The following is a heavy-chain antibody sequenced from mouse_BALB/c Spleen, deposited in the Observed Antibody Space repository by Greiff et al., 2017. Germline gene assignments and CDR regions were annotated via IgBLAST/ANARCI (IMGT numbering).Heavy chain of an antibody. J-gene: IGHJ1*01. CDR1: GYSITSDYA. D-gene: IGHD1-1*01. V-gene: IGHV3-2*02. CDR2: ISYSGST. Sequence: EVKLQESGPGLVKPSQSLSLTCTVTGYSITSDYAWNWIRQFPGNKLEWMGYISYSGSTSYNPSLKSRISITRDTSKNQFFLQLNSVTTEDTATYYCAREDGSSYWYFDVWGAGTTVTVSS. CDR3: AREDGSSYWYFDV.